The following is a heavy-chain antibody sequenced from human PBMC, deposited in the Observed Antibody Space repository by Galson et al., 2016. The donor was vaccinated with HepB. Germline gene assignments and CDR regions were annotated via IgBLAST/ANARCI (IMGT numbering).Heavy chain of an antibody. Sequence: SLRLSCAASGFTFTNYNMNWVRQAPGKGLEWVSSISVGSGYIYYADSVKGRFTISRDNAKNSLYLKMNSLRAEDTAVYYCARTHSGSLLDAFDVWGQGTMVTVSS. D-gene: IGHD1-26*01. J-gene: IGHJ3*01. CDR1: GFTFTNYN. CDR2: ISVGSGYI. CDR3: ARTHSGSLLDAFDV. V-gene: IGHV3-21*01.